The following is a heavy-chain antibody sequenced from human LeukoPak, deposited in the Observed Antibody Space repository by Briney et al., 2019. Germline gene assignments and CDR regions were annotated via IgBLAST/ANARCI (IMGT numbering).Heavy chain of an antibody. CDR2: VNPNSGGT. D-gene: IGHD3-10*01. CDR3: ARTMVRGVGLNNWFDP. Sequence: GASVKVSCKASGYTFTGYYMHWVRQAPGQGLEWMGWVNPNSGGTNYAQKFQGRVTMTRDTSISTAYMELSRLRSDDTAVYYCARTMVRGVGLNNWFDPWGQGTLVTVSS. J-gene: IGHJ5*02. V-gene: IGHV1-2*02. CDR1: GYTFTGYY.